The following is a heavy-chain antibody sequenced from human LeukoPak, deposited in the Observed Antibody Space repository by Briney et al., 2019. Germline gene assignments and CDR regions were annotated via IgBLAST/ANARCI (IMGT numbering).Heavy chain of an antibody. J-gene: IGHJ3*02. CDR1: GYSFTTYW. D-gene: IGHD5-12*01. CDR2: IDPSDSYT. Sequence: GESLKISCKGSGYSFTTYWISWVRQMPGKGLEWMGRIDPSDSYTNYSPSFQGHVTISADKSISTAYLQWSSLKASDTAIYYCARRLSGYETAFGIWGQGTMVTVSS. V-gene: IGHV5-10-1*01. CDR3: ARRLSGYETAFGI.